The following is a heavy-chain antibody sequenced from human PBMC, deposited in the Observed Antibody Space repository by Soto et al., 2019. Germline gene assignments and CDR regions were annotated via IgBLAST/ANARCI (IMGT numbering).Heavy chain of an antibody. J-gene: IGHJ6*02. V-gene: IGHV1-3*01. D-gene: IGHD2-2*02. CDR2: INAGNGNT. Sequence: GASVKVSCKASGYTFTSYAMHWVRQAPGQRLEWMGWINAGNGNTKYSQKFQGRVTITRDTSASTAYMELSSLRSEDTAVYYCAATGLGYCSSTSCHISLGMDVWGQGTTVTVSS. CDR3: AATGLGYCSSTSCHISLGMDV. CDR1: GYTFTSYA.